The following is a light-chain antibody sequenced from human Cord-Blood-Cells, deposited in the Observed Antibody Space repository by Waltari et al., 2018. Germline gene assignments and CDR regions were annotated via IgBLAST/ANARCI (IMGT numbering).Light chain of an antibody. Sequence: DIQMTQSLSTLTASVGDRVPITCRASQSISSWLAWYQQKPGIAPNLLIYTASSLESGVPSRFSGSGSGTEFTLTISSLQPDDFATYYCQQYNSYSHTFGQGTKLEIK. J-gene: IGKJ2*01. CDR2: TAS. CDR1: QSISSW. V-gene: IGKV1-5*03. CDR3: QQYNSYSHT.